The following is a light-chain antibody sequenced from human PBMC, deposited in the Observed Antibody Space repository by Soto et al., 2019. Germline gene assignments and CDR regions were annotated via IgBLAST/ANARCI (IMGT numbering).Light chain of an antibody. V-gene: IGKV4-1*01. J-gene: IGKJ1*01. CDR2: WAS. CDR1: QSVLYSSNNKNY. Sequence: DIVMTQSPDSLAVSLGERATINCKSSQSVLYSSNNKNYLAWYQQKPGQPPKLLIYWASTRESGVPDGFSGSGSGTDFTLTISRPQAEDVADYYCQQYYDAPQTFGQGTKVEIK. CDR3: QQYYDAPQT.